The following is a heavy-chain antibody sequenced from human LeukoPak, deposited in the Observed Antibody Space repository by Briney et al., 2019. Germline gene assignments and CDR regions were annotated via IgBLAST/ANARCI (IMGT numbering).Heavy chain of an antibody. Sequence: SETLSLTCTVSGGSISSGSYYWSWIRQPAGKGLEGIGHIYTSGSTYYNPSLKSRVTISVDTSKNQFSLKLSSVTAADTAVYYCAKNEWELDGAFDIWGQGTMVTVSS. V-gene: IGHV4-61*09. CDR1: GGSISSGSYY. CDR2: IYTSGST. CDR3: AKNEWELDGAFDI. J-gene: IGHJ3*02. D-gene: IGHD1-26*01.